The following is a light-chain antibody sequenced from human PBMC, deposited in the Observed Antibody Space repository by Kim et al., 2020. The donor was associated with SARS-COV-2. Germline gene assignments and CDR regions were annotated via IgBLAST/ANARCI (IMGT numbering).Light chain of an antibody. Sequence: ASVGDSVTITCRASQSISSLLAWYQQKPGKAPKVLIYDASSLESGVPSRFSGSGSGTEFTLTISSLQPDDFATYYCQQYNSYPWTFGQGTKVEIK. CDR3: QQYNSYPWT. CDR1: QSISSL. J-gene: IGKJ1*01. V-gene: IGKV1-5*01. CDR2: DAS.